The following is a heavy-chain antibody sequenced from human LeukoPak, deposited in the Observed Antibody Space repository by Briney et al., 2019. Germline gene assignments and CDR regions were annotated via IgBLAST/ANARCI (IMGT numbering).Heavy chain of an antibody. V-gene: IGHV1-46*03. Sequence: ASVKVSCKASGYTFTSYYMHWVRQAPGQGLEWMGIINPSGGSTSYAQKFQGRVTMTRDTTTSTVYMELSSLRSEDTAVYYCARVTGDLRFDYWGQGTLVTVSS. CDR2: INPSGGST. CDR1: GYTFTSYY. CDR3: ARVTGDLRFDY. J-gene: IGHJ4*02. D-gene: IGHD7-27*01.